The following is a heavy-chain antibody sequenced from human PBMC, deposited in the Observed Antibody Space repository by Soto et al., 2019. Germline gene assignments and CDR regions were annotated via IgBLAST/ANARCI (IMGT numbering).Heavy chain of an antibody. Sequence: EVQLVESGGGLVQPGGSLRLSCAASGFTFSSYWMSWVRQAPGKGLEWVANIKQDGSEKYYVDSVKGRFTISRDNAKNSLYLQMNSLRAEDTAVYYCARVSWYYDFWSGYYHHDAFDIWGQGTMVTVSS. CDR2: IKQDGSEK. D-gene: IGHD3-3*01. CDR1: GFTFSSYW. CDR3: ARVSWYYDFWSGYYHHDAFDI. V-gene: IGHV3-7*01. J-gene: IGHJ3*02.